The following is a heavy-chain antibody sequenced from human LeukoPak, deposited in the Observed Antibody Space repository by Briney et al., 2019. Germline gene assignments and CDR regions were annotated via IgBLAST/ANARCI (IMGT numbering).Heavy chain of an antibody. CDR3: ASYCTNGVCYRHAFDI. V-gene: IGHV1-2*02. Sequence: GASVKVSCKASGYTFTGYYMHWVRQAPGQGLEWMGWINPNSGGTNYAQKFQGRVTMTRDTSISTAYMELSRLRSDDTAVYYCASYCTNGVCYRHAFDIWGQGTMVTVSS. D-gene: IGHD2-8*01. J-gene: IGHJ3*02. CDR2: INPNSGGT. CDR1: GYTFTGYY.